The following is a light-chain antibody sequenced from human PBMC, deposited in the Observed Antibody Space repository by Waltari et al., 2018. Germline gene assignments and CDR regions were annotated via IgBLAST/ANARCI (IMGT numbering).Light chain of an antibody. CDR1: QGISSY. CDR3: QQYNSAPPWT. CDR2: YAH. V-gene: IGKV1-39*01. Sequence: DIQMSQSPSSLSASVGDRVTITCRASQGISSYLNWYQQKPGKAPKFLIYYAHSLASGVPSRFSGSGSGTDFTLTISSLQPEDFATYYCQQYNSAPPWTFGQGTKVEFK. J-gene: IGKJ1*01.